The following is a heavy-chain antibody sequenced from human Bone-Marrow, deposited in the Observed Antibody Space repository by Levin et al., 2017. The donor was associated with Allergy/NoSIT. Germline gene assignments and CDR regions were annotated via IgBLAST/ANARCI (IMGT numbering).Heavy chain of an antibody. CDR1: GFTFSAFG. D-gene: IGHD1-26*01. CDR2: ISYDGGHK. CDR3: TRDRGEWGQFYFDY. V-gene: IGHV3-33*01. Sequence: GGSLRLSCAASGFTFSAFGMHWVRQPPGRGLEWVAVISYDGGHKFYAASVKGRFTISRDNSKNTHYLQMNSLRAEDTAVYYCTRDRGEWGQFYFDYWGQGILVTVSS. J-gene: IGHJ4*02.